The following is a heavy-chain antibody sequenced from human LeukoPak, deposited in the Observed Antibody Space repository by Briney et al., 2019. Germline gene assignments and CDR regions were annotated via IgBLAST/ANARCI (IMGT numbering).Heavy chain of an antibody. J-gene: IGHJ6*02. CDR3: AKDTCSGGSCYYYYGMDV. CDR2: ISHDGSNN. Sequence: GGSLRLSWAAAGFTFRRCGIHWVRQAPGKGLEWVAVISHDGSNNYYADSVKGRLTISRDNSKNTLYLQMISLRAEDTAVYYCAKDTCSGGSCYYYYGMDVWGQGTTVTVSS. V-gene: IGHV3-30*18. D-gene: IGHD2-15*01. CDR1: GFTFRRCG.